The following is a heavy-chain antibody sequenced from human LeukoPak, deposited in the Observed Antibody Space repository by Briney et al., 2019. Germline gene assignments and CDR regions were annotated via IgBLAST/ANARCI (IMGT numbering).Heavy chain of an antibody. D-gene: IGHD5-12*01. V-gene: IGHV1-2*04. CDR2: INPNSGGT. J-gene: IGHJ6*02. Sequence: ASVKVSCKASGYTFTGYYMHWVRQAPGQGLEWMGWINPNSGGTNYAQKFQGWVTMTRDTSISTAYMELSSLRSEDTAVYYCASSGYDYGGYYYYGMDVWGQGTTVTVSS. CDR3: ASSGYDYGGYYYYGMDV. CDR1: GYTFTGYY.